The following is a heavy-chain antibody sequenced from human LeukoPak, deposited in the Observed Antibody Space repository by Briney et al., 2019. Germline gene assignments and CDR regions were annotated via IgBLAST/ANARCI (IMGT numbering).Heavy chain of an antibody. J-gene: IGHJ6*03. CDR3: ARDNIGGMDV. D-gene: IGHD3-10*01. CDR2: IYYSGNT. V-gene: IGHV4-39*02. Sequence: SETLALTCSVSGGSISSWSEQCGWVRRPRARGVEWVGSIYYSGNTYDNPSLKSRVTISVDTSKKQFSLKVRYVTAADTAVYYCARDNIGGMDVWGKGTPVTISS. CDR1: GGSISSWSEQ.